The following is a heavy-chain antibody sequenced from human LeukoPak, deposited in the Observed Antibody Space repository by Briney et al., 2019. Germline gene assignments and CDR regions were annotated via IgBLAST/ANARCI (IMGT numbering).Heavy chain of an antibody. D-gene: IGHD1-26*01. J-gene: IGHJ5*02. V-gene: IGHV4-59*01. CDR1: GGSISSYY. Sequence: SETLSLTCTVSGGSISSYYWSWIRQPPGKGLEWIGYFYYSGSTYYNPSLKSRLTISVDTSKNQFSLKLSSVTAADTAVYYCARVITVGANNWLDPWGQGTLVTVSS. CDR2: FYYSGST. CDR3: ARVITVGANNWLDP.